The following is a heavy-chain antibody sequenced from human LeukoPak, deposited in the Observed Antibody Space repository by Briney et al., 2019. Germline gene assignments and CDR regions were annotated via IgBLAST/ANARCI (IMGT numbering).Heavy chain of an antibody. Sequence: GGSLRLSCAASGFTFSSYWMSWVRQAPGKGLEWVADIKEGGSEKYYVDSVKGRLTISRDKAQNSLYLQMNSLRAEDTAVYYCARRRAGYYFDYWGQGTLVTVSS. CDR1: GFTFSSYW. J-gene: IGHJ4*02. CDR3: ARRRAGYYFDY. D-gene: IGHD6-19*01. V-gene: IGHV3-7*03. CDR2: IKEGGSEK.